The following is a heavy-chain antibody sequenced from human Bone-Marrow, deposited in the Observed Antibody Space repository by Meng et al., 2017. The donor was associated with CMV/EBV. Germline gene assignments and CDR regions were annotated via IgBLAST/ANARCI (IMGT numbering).Heavy chain of an antibody. V-gene: IGHV3-23*01. CDR3: AKDMVF. D-gene: IGHD2-8*01. J-gene: IGHJ4*02. CDR1: YFIFNNYA. CDR2: ISGSALTT. Sequence: PLRLSCAASYFIFNNYAMSWVRQAPGNGLEWVSSISGSALTTYYTDSVRGRFTISRDNSKNTLYLQINSLRAEDTAIYYCAKDMVFWGQGTLVTVSS.